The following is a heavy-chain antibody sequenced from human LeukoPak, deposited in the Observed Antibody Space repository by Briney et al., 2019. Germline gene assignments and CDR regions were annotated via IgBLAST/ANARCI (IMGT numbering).Heavy chain of an antibody. CDR2: INHSGST. CDR3: ARRGITIFGVVTKGFDY. V-gene: IGHV4-34*01. J-gene: IGHJ4*02. D-gene: IGHD3-3*01. CDR1: GGSFSGYY. Sequence: SETLSLTCAVYGGSFSGYYWSWIRQPPGKGLEWIGEINHSGSTNYNPSLKSRVTISVDTSKNQFSLKLSSVTAADTAVYYCARRGITIFGVVTKGFDYWGQGTLVTVSS.